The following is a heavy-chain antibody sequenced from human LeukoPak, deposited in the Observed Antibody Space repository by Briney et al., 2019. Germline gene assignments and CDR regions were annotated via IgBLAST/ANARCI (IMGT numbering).Heavy chain of an antibody. V-gene: IGHV3-23*01. J-gene: IGHJ6*02. D-gene: IGHD3-3*01. Sequence: GGSLRLSCAASGFTFSSYAMSWVRQAPGKGLEWVSAISGSGGSTYYADSVKGRFTISRDNSKNTLYLQMNSLRAEDTAVYYCAKNLQSITIFGVGMDVWSQGTTVTVSS. CDR1: GFTFSSYA. CDR3: AKNLQSITIFGVGMDV. CDR2: ISGSGGST.